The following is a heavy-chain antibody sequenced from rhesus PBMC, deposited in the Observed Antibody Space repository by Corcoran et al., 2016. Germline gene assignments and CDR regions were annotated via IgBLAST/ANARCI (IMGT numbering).Heavy chain of an antibody. V-gene: IGHV4-80*01. CDR1: GASISSYW. CDR3: ARARYHYDNDY. J-gene: IGHJ4*01. Sequence: QMQLQESGPGPVKPSETLSLTCAVSGASISSYWWGWTRQSPGKGLEGSGEIDGNTGRTRYNPALRIRVTVARDAAKNQVSLKLTSVTAADTAVYYCARARYHYDNDYWGQGVLVTVSS. D-gene: IGHD3-28*01. CDR2: IDGNTGRT.